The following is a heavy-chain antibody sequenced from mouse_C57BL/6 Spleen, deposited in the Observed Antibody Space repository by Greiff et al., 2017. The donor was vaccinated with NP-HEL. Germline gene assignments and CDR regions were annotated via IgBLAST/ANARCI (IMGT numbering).Heavy chain of an antibody. V-gene: IGHV7-3*01. CDR2: IRNKANGYTT. J-gene: IGHJ4*01. CDR1: GFTFTDYY. Sequence: EVKLVESGGGLVQPGGSLSLSCAASGFTFTDYYMSWVRQPPGKALEWLGFIRNKANGYTTEYSASVKGRFTISRDNSQSILYLQMNALRDEDTATYCGASSKYYYAMEDWGKGTSVTASS. CDR3: ASSKYYYAMED.